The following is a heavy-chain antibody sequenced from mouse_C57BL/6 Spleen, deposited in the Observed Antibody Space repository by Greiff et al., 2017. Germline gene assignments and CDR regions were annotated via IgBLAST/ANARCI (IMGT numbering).Heavy chain of an antibody. CDR2: INPNNGGT. J-gene: IGHJ4*01. CDR3: AITTVVATPFYAMDY. Sequence: EVQLQQSGPELVKPGASVKIPCKASGYTFTDYNMDWVKQSHGKSLEWIGDINPNNGGTIYNQKFKGKATLTVDKSSSTAYMELRSLTSEDTAVYYCAITTVVATPFYAMDYWGQGTSVTVSS. D-gene: IGHD1-1*01. V-gene: IGHV1-18*01. CDR1: GYTFTDYN.